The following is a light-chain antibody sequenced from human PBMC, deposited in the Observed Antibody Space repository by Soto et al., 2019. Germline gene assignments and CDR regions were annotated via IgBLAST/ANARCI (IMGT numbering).Light chain of an antibody. CDR1: QSVSSSF. Sequence: EIVLTQSPGTLSLSPGERATLSCRASQSVSSSFLAWYQQKPGQAPSLLIYGASSRATGIPDRFSGSGSGTDFTLTSSRLEPEDFAVFYCQQYDSSPWTFGQGTKVEIK. CDR3: QQYDSSPWT. J-gene: IGKJ1*01. CDR2: GAS. V-gene: IGKV3-20*01.